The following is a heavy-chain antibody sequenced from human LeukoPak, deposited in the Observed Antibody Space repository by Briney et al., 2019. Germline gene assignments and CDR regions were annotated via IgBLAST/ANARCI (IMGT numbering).Heavy chain of an antibody. V-gene: IGHV1-69*13. D-gene: IGHD2-2*01. CDR3: ARDRRYCSSTSCYGNAFDI. J-gene: IGHJ3*02. CDR1: VATFTSYA. CDR2: IIPIFGTA. Sequence: ASVKVSCKASVATFTSYAISWVRQAPGQGLEWMGGIIPIFGTANYAQKFQGRVTITADESTSTAYMELSSLRCDDTAVQSCARDRRYCSSTSCYGNAFDIWGQGTMVTVSS.